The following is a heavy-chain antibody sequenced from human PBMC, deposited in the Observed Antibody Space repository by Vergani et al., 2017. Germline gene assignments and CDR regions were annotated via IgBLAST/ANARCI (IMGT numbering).Heavy chain of an antibody. CDR1: FDSIRNLY. J-gene: IGHJ4*02. CDR2: IHYSENT. CDR3: ASDTLSGQRAER. D-gene: IGHD1-1*01. Sequence: QVQLQESGPGLVKSSETLSLTCSVSFDSIRNLYCNWIRQPPGKGLEWIGSIHYSENTNYNPSLETRVTISVDTSKKQFSLTLTSVTAADTAVYYCASDTLSGQRAERWGQGILVTVTS. V-gene: IGHV4-59*11.